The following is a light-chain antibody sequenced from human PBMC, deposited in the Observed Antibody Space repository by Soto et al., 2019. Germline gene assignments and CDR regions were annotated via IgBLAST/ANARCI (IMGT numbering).Light chain of an antibody. CDR3: QQFNNWPPWT. CDR2: GAS. V-gene: IGKV3-15*01. Sequence: EIVMTQSPATLSVSPVERSTLSFRASQNVGNNLVWYQQKPGQAPRLLIYGASTRAAGIPDRFSGSGSGTEFTLTISGLQSDDFAVYYCQQFNNWPPWTFGQGTKVDI. J-gene: IGKJ1*01. CDR1: QNVGNN.